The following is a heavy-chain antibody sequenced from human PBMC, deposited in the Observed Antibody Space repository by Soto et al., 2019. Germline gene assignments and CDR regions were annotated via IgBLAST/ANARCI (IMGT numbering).Heavy chain of an antibody. V-gene: IGHV4-34*01. CDR1: GGSFSGYY. CDR3: AGWSYYYGMDV. J-gene: IGHJ6*02. Sequence: QVQLQQWGAGLLKPSETLSLTCAVYGGSFSGYYWSWIRQPPGKGLEWIGEINHSGSTNYNPSLKSRVTISVDTSKNQFSLKLSSVTAADTAVYYCAGWSYYYGMDVWGQGTTVTVSS. D-gene: IGHD2-15*01. CDR2: INHSGST.